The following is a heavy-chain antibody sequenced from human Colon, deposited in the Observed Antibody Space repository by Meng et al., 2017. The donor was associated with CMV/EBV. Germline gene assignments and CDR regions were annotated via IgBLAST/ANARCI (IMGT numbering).Heavy chain of an antibody. D-gene: IGHD6-19*01. CDR2: INPNSGGT. CDR3: AIKLGLAVADKREASSLGY. J-gene: IGHJ4*02. CDR1: GYTFIDYY. Sequence: ASVKVSCKTSGYTFIDYYIHWVRQAPGQGLEWMGWINPNSGGTNYAQKFQGRVTMTRDTSISTAYMELSRLRSDDTAVYYCAIKLGLAVADKREASSLGYWGQGTLVTVSS. V-gene: IGHV1-2*02.